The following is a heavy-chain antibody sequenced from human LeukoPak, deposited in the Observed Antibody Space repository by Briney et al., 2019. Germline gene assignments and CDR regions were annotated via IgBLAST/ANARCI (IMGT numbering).Heavy chain of an antibody. V-gene: IGHV3-48*03. CDR2: ISSSGNTE. J-gene: IGHJ4*02. CDR3: ARDTVNAPFVVSLDY. CDR1: GFSFSSFL. Sequence: GGSLRLSSAASGFSFSSFLINWVRQAPGEGLEWVSHISSSGNTEYYLDSVRGRFTMSRDNAENLLFLEMHSLRAEDTAVYYCARDTVNAPFVVSLDYWGQGALVTVSS. D-gene: IGHD2-8*01.